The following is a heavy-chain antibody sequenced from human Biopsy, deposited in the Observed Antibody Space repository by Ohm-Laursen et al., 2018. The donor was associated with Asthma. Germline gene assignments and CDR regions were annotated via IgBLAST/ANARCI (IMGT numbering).Heavy chain of an antibody. CDR2: ITSGSSTI. CDR3: VRDPGGSAYYFDY. CDR1: GFSFSSYS. V-gene: IGHV3-48*01. J-gene: IGHJ4*02. Sequence: GSLRLSCSATGFSFSSYSINWVRQAPGKGLEWLSYITSGSSTIYYADSVKGRFTVSRDNAQNSLYLQMNSLKADDTAVYYCVRDPGGSAYYFDYWGQGTLVTVSS. D-gene: IGHD3-10*01.